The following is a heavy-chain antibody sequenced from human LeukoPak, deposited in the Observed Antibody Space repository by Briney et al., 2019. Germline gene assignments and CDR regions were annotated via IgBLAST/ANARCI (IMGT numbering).Heavy chain of an antibody. CDR2: IYFSGSR. CDR3: ARGGGGYTLYSFDY. Sequence: SETLSLTCTVSGGSISSGGYYWSWIRQHPGKGLEWIGYIYFSGSRSSNPSLRSRLTISVDTSKNQLSLKLSSMTVADTAIYYCARGGGGYTLYSFDYWGEGALVTVSS. D-gene: IGHD3-22*01. J-gene: IGHJ4*02. V-gene: IGHV4-30-4*08. CDR1: GGSISSGGYY.